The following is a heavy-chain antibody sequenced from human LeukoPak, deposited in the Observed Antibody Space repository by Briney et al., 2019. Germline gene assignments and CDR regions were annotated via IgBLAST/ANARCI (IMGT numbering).Heavy chain of an antibody. CDR1: GYTFTGYY. V-gene: IGHV1-18*04. CDR3: ASYYYYDSSGYYSGFDY. D-gene: IGHD3-22*01. Sequence: GASVKVSCKASGYTFTGYYMHWVRQAPGQGLEWMGWISAYNGNTNYAQKLQGRVTMTTDTSTSTAYMELRSLRSDDTAVYYCASYYYYDSSGYYSGFDYWGQGTLVTVSS. CDR2: ISAYNGNT. J-gene: IGHJ4*02.